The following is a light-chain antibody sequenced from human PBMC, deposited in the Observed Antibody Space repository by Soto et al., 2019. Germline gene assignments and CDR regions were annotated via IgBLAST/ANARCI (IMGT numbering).Light chain of an antibody. CDR2: VAS. CDR3: QQNYDTVEIP. Sequence: DIQMTRSPSCLSALVGERVTITGRASRRISTYLNWYQQKPGQAPKLMIYVASLLESGVPQRFSGSGSGTDFTLTIRGLKPEDFTTYYCQQNYDTVEIPLGKLTRLEIK. J-gene: IGKJ5*01. CDR1: RRISTY. V-gene: IGKV1-39*01.